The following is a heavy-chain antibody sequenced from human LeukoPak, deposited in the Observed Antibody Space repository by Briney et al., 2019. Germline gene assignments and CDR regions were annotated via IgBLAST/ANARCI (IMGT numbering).Heavy chain of an antibody. J-gene: IGHJ4*02. CDR2: ISWNSGSI. D-gene: IGHD6-19*01. CDR1: GFTFDDYA. V-gene: IGHV3-9*01. CDR3: AKGGSSGWYYFDY. Sequence: GGSLRLSCAASGFTFDDYAMHGVRQAPGKGLEWVSGISWNSGSIGYADSVKGRFTISRDNAKNSLYLQMNSLRAEDTALYYCAKGGSSGWYYFDYWGQGTLVTVSS.